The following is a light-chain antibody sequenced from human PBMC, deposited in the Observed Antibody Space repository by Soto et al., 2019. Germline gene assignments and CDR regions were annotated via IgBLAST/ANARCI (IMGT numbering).Light chain of an antibody. CDR1: QSITDY. Sequence: DLQMTQSPSSLSASVGDRVTITCRASQSITDYLNWYQQKPGKAPRLLIYAASSLQSGVPSRFSGSGSGTDFTLTISSLQRDDFATYFCQQSLGIPYTFGQGTRLETK. CDR3: QQSLGIPYT. CDR2: AAS. J-gene: IGKJ2*01. V-gene: IGKV1-39*01.